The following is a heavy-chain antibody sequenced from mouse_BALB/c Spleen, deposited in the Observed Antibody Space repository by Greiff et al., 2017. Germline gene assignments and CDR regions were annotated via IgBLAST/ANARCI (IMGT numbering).Heavy chain of an antibody. J-gene: IGHJ4*01. CDR3: AIYYYGSTYAMDY. CDR2: IDPENGNT. D-gene: IGHD1-1*01. V-gene: IGHV14-1*02. Sequence: EVQVVESGAELVRPGALVKLSCKASGFNIKDYYMHWVKQRPEQGLEWIGWIDPENGNTIYDPKFQGKASITADTSSNTAYLQLSSLTSEDTAVYYCAIYYYGSTYAMDYWGQGTSVTVSS. CDR1: GFNIKDYY.